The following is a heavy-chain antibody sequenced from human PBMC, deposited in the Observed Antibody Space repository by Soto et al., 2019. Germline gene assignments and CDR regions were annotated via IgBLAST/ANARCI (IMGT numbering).Heavy chain of an antibody. V-gene: IGHV3-23*01. J-gene: IGHJ4*02. CDR2: IKNNGLST. CDR1: GFGFSSYA. Sequence: PGGSLRLSCAASGFGFSSYALSWIRQAPGKGLEWLAYIKNNGLSTHYADSVKGRFTISRDNAMNSLYLQMNNLRADDTAVYYCAKDLAFRNNNHLDYWGQGTLVTVSS. CDR3: AKDLAFRNNNHLDY. D-gene: IGHD1-20*01.